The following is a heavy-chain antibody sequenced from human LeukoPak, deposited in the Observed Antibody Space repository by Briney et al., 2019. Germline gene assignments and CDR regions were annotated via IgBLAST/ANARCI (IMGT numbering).Heavy chain of an antibody. CDR1: GYTLTELS. Sequence: ASVKVSCKVSGYTLTELSMHWVRQAPGKGLEWMGGFDPEDGETIYAQKFQGRVTMTEDTSTDTAYMELSSLRSEDTAVYYCATVTPTVTPDGYYYYYMDVGGKGTTVTVSS. D-gene: IGHD4-17*01. CDR2: FDPEDGET. CDR3: ATVTPTVTPDGYYYYYMDV. V-gene: IGHV1-24*01. J-gene: IGHJ6*03.